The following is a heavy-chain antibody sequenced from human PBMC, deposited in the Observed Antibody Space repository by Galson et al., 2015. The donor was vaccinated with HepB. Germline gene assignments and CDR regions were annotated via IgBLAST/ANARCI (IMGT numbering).Heavy chain of an antibody. Sequence: CAISGDSVTGNIDSWNWIRQSPSRGLEWLGRTYFRSKWYYDYAVSVKSRITINPDTSENQFSLQLHSVTPEDTAVYYCAGAGYCRSTYCFFAYCGQGTLVTVSS. V-gene: IGHV6-1*01. CDR2: TYFRSKWYY. CDR3: AGAGYCRSTYCFFAY. J-gene: IGHJ4*02. CDR1: GDSVTGNIDS. D-gene: IGHD2-2*01.